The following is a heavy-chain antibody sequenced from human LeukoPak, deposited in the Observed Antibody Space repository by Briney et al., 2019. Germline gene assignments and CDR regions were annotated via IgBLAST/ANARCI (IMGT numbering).Heavy chain of an antibody. Sequence: GASVKVSCKASGFTSTTSTMQWVRQARGQRLGWIGWIVVGSGDTNYAEKFQERVTITRDMSTSTVYMELSSLRSDDTAVYYCAADQPRYPDAFDIWGQGTMVTVSS. D-gene: IGHD1-1*01. CDR3: AADQPRYPDAFDI. V-gene: IGHV1-58*02. CDR1: GFTSTTST. J-gene: IGHJ3*02. CDR2: IVVGSGDT.